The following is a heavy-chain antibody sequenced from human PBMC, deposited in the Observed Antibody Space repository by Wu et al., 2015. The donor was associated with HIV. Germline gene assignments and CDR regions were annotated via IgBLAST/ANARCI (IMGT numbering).Heavy chain of an antibody. J-gene: IGHJ6*03. D-gene: IGHD4-11*01. CDR3: ARDRPSYSTDRYSYYYMDV. Sequence: QVQLVQSGAEVKKPGSSVKVSCKASGDSFSRSGISWMRQAPGKGLEWMGGIIPMFGTANYAQNFQGRVTITADESTSTAYMELSSLRSEDTAVYYCARDRPSYSTDRYSYYYMDVWGNGTTVIVSS. V-gene: IGHV1-69*13. CDR2: IIPMFGTA. CDR1: GDSFSRSG.